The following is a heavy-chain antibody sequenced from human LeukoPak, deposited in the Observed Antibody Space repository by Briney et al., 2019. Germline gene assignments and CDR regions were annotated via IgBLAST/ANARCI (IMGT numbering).Heavy chain of an antibody. CDR1: GGSISSYC. V-gene: IGHV4-59*01. CDR3: ARAYDSSGYNDY. D-gene: IGHD3-22*01. Sequence: SETLSLTCTVSGGSISSYCWSWIRQPPGKGLEWIGYIYYSGSTNYNPSLKSRVTISVDTSKNQSSLKLSSVTAADTAVYYCARAYDSSGYNDYWGQGTLVTVSS. J-gene: IGHJ4*02. CDR2: IYYSGST.